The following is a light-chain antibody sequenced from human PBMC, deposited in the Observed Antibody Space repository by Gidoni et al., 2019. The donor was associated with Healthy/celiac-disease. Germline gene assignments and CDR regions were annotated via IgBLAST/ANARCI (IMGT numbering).Light chain of an antibody. CDR2: GAS. V-gene: IGKV3-20*01. CDR1: QSVSSSY. J-gene: IGKJ1*01. CDR3: QQKGT. Sequence: IVLTQSPGTLSLSPGERATLSCRASQSVSSSYLAWYQQKPGQAPRLLIYGASSRATGIPDRFSGSGSGTEFTLTISRLEPEDFAVYYCQQKGTFXQXTKVEIK.